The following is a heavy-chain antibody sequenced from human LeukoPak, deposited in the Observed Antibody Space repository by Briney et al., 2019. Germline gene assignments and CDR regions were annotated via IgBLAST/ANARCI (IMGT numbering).Heavy chain of an antibody. CDR2: IYYSGST. CDR3: ARPCRNYYDSSGPCMDV. CDR1: GGSISSGGYY. Sequence: SQTLSLTCTVSGGSISSGGYYWSWIRQHPGKGLEWIGYIYYSGSTYYNPSLKSRVTISVDTSKNQFSLKLSSVTAADTAVYYCARPCRNYYDSSGPCMDVWGQGTTVTVSS. D-gene: IGHD3-22*01. J-gene: IGHJ6*02. V-gene: IGHV4-31*03.